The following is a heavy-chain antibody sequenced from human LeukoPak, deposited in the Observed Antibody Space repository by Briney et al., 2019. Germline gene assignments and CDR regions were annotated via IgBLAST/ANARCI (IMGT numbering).Heavy chain of an antibody. CDR2: ISGSGGST. J-gene: IGHJ4*02. CDR3: AKDLDYGGNAAAFDY. D-gene: IGHD4-17*01. V-gene: IGHV3-23*01. CDR1: GFTFSSYA. Sequence: PGGSLRHSCAASGFTFSSYAMSWVRQAPGKGLEWVSAISGSGGSTYYADSVKGRFTISRDNSKNTLYLQMNSLRAEDTAVYYCAKDLDYGGNAAAFDYWGQGTLVTVSS.